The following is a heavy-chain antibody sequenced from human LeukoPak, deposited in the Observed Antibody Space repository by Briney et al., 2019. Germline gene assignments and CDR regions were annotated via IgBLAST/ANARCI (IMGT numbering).Heavy chain of an antibody. J-gene: IGHJ2*01. D-gene: IGHD2-15*01. CDR2: ISADSNTI. CDR1: GFTFSIYS. Sequence: GGSLRLSCAASGFTFSIYSMNWVRQAPGEGLEWLSYISADSNTIYYADSVKGRFTISRDNAKTSLYPQMNTLRDEDTAVYYCARDRAAPTWFFDLWGRGTLVLVSS. V-gene: IGHV3-48*02. CDR3: ARDRAAPTWFFDL.